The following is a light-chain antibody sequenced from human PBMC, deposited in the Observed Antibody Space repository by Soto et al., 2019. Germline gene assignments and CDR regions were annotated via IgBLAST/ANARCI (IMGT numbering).Light chain of an antibody. Sequence: QSGLTQRRSVSGSPGQSVTISCTGTSSDVGGYNYVSWYQQHPDKAPKVMIYDVTKRPSGVPDRFSGSKSGNTASLTIPGLQAEDEADYYCCSYAGSYIYVFGTG. V-gene: IGLV2-11*01. CDR2: DVT. J-gene: IGLJ1*01. CDR3: CSYAGSYIYV. CDR1: SSDVGGYNY.